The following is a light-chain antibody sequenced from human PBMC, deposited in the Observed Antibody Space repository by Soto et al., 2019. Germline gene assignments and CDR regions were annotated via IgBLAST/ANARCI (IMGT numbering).Light chain of an antibody. J-gene: IGKJ3*01. CDR3: QHYGNSPPSVT. CDR1: QSISSDY. CDR2: GAS. V-gene: IGKV3-20*01. Sequence: EFVLTQSPDTLSLSPGERATLSCRASQSISSDYLVWYQQKPGQAPRLLIYGASSRATGSPDRFSGSGSGTDFTLTINRLEPEDFAVYYCQHYGNSPPSVTFGPGTKVDIK.